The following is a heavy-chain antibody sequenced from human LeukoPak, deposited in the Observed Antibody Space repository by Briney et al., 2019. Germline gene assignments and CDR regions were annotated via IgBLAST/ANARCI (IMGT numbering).Heavy chain of an antibody. CDR1: GFTFSTYA. CDR3: TKKGESLDYYYMDV. Sequence: GGSLRLSCATSGFTFSTYAMSWVRQAPGKGLEWVAGISANGVRAYYAGSLKDRFTISRDNSKNTVDVEINSLRAEDTAVYYCTKKGESLDYYYMDVWGRGTTVTVSS. J-gene: IGHJ6*02. D-gene: IGHD3-10*01. CDR2: ISANGVRA. V-gene: IGHV3-23*01.